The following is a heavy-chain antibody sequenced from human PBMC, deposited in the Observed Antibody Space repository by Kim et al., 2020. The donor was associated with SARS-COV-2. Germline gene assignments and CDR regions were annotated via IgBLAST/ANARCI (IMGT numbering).Heavy chain of an antibody. J-gene: IGHJ6*02. V-gene: IGHV3-30*07. D-gene: IGHD4-17*01. Sequence: SVKGRFTISRDNSKNTLYLQMNSLRAEDTAVYYCARDGTYGEPKTYGMDVWDQGTTVTVSS. CDR3: ARDGTYGEPKTYGMDV.